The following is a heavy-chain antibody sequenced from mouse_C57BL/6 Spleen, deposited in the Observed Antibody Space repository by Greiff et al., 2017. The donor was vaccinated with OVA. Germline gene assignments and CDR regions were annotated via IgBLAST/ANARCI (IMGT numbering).Heavy chain of an antibody. CDR3: ARMVNPHYFDD. Sequence: QVTLKECGPGILQPSQSLSLTCSFSGFSLSTYGMGVGWIRQPSGKGLEWLAHIWWDDDKYYNPALKSRLTISKDTSKNQVFLKIANVDTADTATYYCARMVNPHYFDDWGQGTTLTVSS. CDR2: IWWDDDK. V-gene: IGHV8-8*01. D-gene: IGHD6-1*01. J-gene: IGHJ2*01. CDR1: GFSLSTYGMG.